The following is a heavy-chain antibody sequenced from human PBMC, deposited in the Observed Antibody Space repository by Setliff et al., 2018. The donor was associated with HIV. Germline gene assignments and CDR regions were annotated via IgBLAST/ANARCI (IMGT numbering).Heavy chain of an antibody. V-gene: IGHV5-51*01. CDR3: ARTSGARTTDY. CDR2: IYPSDSDT. J-gene: IGHJ4*02. D-gene: IGHD1-1*01. Sequence: GESLKISCKGFGYSFTNFLIGWVRQMPGKGLEWMGIIYPSDSDTRYSPSFQGHVTISVDKSISTVYLQWSNLKASDSAMYYCARTSGARTTDYWGQGTLVTVSS. CDR1: GYSFTNFL.